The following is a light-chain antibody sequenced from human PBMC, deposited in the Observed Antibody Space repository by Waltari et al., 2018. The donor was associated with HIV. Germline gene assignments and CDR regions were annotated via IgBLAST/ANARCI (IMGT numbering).Light chain of an antibody. Sequence: EIVLTQSPGTLSLSPGERGTLSCRASQSVSANYLAWYQQKPGQAPRLLIHGASTRATGIPDRFSGRGSGTDFTLTISSLEPEDLTVYYCHQYGTSPYTFGQGTKLEIK. CDR3: HQYGTSPYT. CDR1: QSVSANY. V-gene: IGKV3-20*01. J-gene: IGKJ2*01. CDR2: GAS.